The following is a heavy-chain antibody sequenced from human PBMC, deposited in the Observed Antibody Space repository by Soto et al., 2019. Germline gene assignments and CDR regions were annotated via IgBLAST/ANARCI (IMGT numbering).Heavy chain of an antibody. J-gene: IGHJ4*02. CDR2: IIPIFGTA. CDR3: ASRSIVGAHYFDY. Sequence: VASVKVSCKASGGTFSSYAISWVRQAPGQGLEWMGGIIPIFGTANYAQKFQGRVTITADESTGTAYMELSSLRSEDTAVYYCASRSIVGAHYFDYWGQGTLVTVSS. V-gene: IGHV1-69*13. D-gene: IGHD1-26*01. CDR1: GGTFSSYA.